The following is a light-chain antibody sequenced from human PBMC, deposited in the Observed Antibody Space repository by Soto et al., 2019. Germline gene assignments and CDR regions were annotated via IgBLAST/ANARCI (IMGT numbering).Light chain of an antibody. CDR3: SSYAGSYTFGL. V-gene: IGLV2-11*01. Sequence: QSVLTQPPSVSGSPEQSVTISCTGTSSDVGGYNYVSWYQQHPGKAPKLIIYDVSQRPSGVPDRFSGSKSGNTASLTISGLQAEDEADYYCSSYAGSYTFGLFGGGTKLTVL. CDR1: SSDVGGYNY. CDR2: DVS. J-gene: IGLJ2*01.